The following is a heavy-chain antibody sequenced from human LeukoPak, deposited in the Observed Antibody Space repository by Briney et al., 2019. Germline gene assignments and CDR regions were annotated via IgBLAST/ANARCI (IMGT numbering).Heavy chain of an antibody. D-gene: IGHD2-8*02. V-gene: IGHV3-33*08. CDR1: GFTFSSYA. J-gene: IGHJ4*02. Sequence: QPGGSLRLSCAASGFTFSSYAMHWVRQAPGKGLECVALIWYDGSNEFYADSVKGRFTISRDNSKNTLYLQMNSLRAEDTAIYYCAREAGYDTGGYPRDYWGQGTLVTVSS. CDR2: IWYDGSNE. CDR3: AREAGYDTGGYPRDY.